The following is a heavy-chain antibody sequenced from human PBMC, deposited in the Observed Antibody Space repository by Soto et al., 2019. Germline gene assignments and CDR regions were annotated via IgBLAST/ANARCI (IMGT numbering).Heavy chain of an antibody. D-gene: IGHD3-3*01. CDR2: ISSSSSTI. CDR3: ARDFAVVPYYYGMDV. V-gene: IGHV3-48*02. J-gene: IGHJ6*02. CDR1: GFTFSSYS. Sequence: GGSLRLSCAASGFTFSSYSMNWVRQAPGKGLEWVSCISSSSSTIYYADSVKGRFTISRDNAKNSLYLQMNSLRDEDTAVYYCARDFAVVPYYYGMDVWGQGTTVTVSS.